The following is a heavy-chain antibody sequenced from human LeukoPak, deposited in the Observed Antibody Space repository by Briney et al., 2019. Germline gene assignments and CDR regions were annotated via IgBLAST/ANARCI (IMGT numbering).Heavy chain of an antibody. Sequence: GESLQISCQGSGYSFTSYWIGWVRQMPGKGLEWMGIIYPGDSDTRYSPSFQGQVTISADKSISTAYLQWSSLKASDTAMYYCARGQNQWLVRFDYWGQGTLVTVSS. CDR1: GYSFTSYW. J-gene: IGHJ4*02. D-gene: IGHD6-19*01. CDR3: ARGQNQWLVRFDY. V-gene: IGHV5-51*01. CDR2: IYPGDSDT.